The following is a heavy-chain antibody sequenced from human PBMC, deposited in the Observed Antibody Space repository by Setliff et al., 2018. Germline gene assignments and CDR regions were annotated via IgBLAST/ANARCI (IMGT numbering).Heavy chain of an antibody. CDR1: GYTFTGYY. V-gene: IGHV1-2*02. CDR2: INPNSGGT. CDR3: ARARHFGMDV. J-gene: IGHJ6*02. Sequence: ASVKVSCKASGYTFTGYYMHWVRQAPGQGLEWMGWINPNSGGTNYAQKFQGRVTMTRDTSISIAYMELTSLRSDDTAVYYCARARHFGMDVWGQGTTVTVS.